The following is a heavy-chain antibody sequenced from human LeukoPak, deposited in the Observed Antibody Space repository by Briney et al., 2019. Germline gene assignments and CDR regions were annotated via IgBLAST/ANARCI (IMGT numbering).Heavy chain of an antibody. CDR1: GYSISSGYY. V-gene: IGHV4-38-2*02. CDR3: ASGDYGRVGFDY. J-gene: IGHJ4*02. Sequence: SETLSLTCTVSGYSISSGYYWGWIRQPPGKGLEWIGSIYHSGSTYYNPSLKSRVTISVDTSKNQFSLKLSSVTAADTAVYYCASGDYGRVGFDYWGQGTLVTVSS. D-gene: IGHD4-17*01. CDR2: IYHSGST.